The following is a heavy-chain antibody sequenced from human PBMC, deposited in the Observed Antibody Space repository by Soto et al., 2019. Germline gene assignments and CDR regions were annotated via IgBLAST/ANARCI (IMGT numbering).Heavy chain of an antibody. J-gene: IGHJ3*02. CDR2: IIPIFGTA. CDR1: GGTFSSYA. CDR3: ARAPYYYDSSGPGHAFDI. Sequence: RASVKVSCKASGGTFSSYAISWVRQAPGQGLEWMGGIIPIFGTANYAQKFQGRVTITADESTSTAYMKLSSLRSEDTAVYYCARAPYYYDSSGPGHAFDIWGQGTMVT. D-gene: IGHD3-22*01. V-gene: IGHV1-69*13.